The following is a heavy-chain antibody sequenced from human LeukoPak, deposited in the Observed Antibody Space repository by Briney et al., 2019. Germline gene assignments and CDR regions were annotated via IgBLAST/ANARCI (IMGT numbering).Heavy chain of an antibody. CDR3: ARIGIAAAGGTGNWFDP. CDR1: GGSISSSSYY. V-gene: IGHV4-39*01. Sequence: SETLSLTCTVSGGSISSSSYYWGWIRQPPGKGLEWIGSIYYSGSIYYNPSLMSRVTISVDTSKNQFSLKLSSVTAADTAVYYWARIGIAAAGGTGNWFDPGGQGTLVTVSS. J-gene: IGHJ5*02. CDR2: IYYSGSI. D-gene: IGHD6-13*01.